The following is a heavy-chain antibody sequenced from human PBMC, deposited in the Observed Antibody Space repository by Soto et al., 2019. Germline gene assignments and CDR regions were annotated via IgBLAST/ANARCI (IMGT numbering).Heavy chain of an antibody. J-gene: IGHJ4*02. CDR3: TSFDSNGYYPQNHY. Sequence: QVILAQSGAEVKKPGSSVKVSCKVSGASLRAFFLNWVRQPPGQRFEWMGGIIPILGTANFTQKFQDRVTFTADESTATAYMTLSSLTSEDTAFYYCTSFDSNGYYPQNHYWGPGTQVTVSS. D-gene: IGHD3-22*01. CDR2: IIPILGTA. V-gene: IGHV1-69*01. CDR1: GASLRAFF.